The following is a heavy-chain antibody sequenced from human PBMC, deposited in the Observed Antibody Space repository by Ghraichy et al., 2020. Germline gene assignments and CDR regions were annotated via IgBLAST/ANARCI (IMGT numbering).Heavy chain of an antibody. CDR2: INHSGSA. Sequence: SETPSLTCAVYGGSFSDYYWSWIRQPPGKGLEWIGEINHSGSAKYNPSRKSRVTMSEDTSKKHFSLKLNSVTAADTAGYFCARGGYDNGWYNWFDPWGQGILVTVSS. J-gene: IGHJ5*02. D-gene: IGHD6-19*01. V-gene: IGHV4-34*01. CDR1: GGSFSDYY. CDR3: ARGGYDNGWYNWFDP.